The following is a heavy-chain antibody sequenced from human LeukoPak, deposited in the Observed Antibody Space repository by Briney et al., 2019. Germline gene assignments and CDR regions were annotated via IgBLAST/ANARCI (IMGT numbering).Heavy chain of an antibody. CDR1: GGSISSYY. Sequence: SETLSLTCTVSGGSISSYYWSWIRQPPGKGLEWIGYIYYSGSTNYNPSLKSRVTISVDTSKNQFSLKLSSVTAADTAVYYCARYKASGKQLGSRLLFDYWGQGTLVTVSS. V-gene: IGHV4-59*01. CDR3: ARYKASGKQLGSRLLFDY. CDR2: IYYSGST. D-gene: IGHD5-12*01. J-gene: IGHJ4*02.